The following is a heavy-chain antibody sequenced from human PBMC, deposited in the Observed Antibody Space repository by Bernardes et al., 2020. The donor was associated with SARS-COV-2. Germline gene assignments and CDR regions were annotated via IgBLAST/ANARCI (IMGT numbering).Heavy chain of an antibody. J-gene: IGHJ5*02. CDR1: GFTFSSYS. CDR2: ISSSSSYI. V-gene: IGHV3-21*01. D-gene: IGHD3-22*01. CDR3: ARHYYDSSGYSSSNWFDP. Sequence: GGSLRLSCAASGFTFSSYSMNWVRQAPGKGLEWVSSISSSSSYIYYADSVKGRFTISRDNAKNSLYLQMNSLRAEDTAVYYCARHYYDSSGYSSSNWFDPWGQGTLVTVSS.